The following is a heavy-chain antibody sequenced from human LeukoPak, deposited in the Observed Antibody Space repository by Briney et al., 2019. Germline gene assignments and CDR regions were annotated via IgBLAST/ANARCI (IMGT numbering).Heavy chain of an antibody. V-gene: IGHV4-38-2*02. CDR1: GYSISSGYY. J-gene: IGHJ4*02. CDR3: ARPNCSSTSCYGWFDY. CDR2: INHSGST. D-gene: IGHD2-2*01. Sequence: SETLSLTCTVSGYSISSGYYWSWIRQPPGKGLEWIGEINHSGSTNYNLSLKSRVTISVDTSKNQFSLKLSSVTAADTAVYYCARPNCSSTSCYGWFDYWGQGTLVTVSS.